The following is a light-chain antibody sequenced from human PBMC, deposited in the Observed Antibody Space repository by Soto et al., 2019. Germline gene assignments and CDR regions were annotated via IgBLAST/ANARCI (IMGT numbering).Light chain of an antibody. V-gene: IGLV2-14*01. CDR1: SSDVGGYNY. J-gene: IGLJ3*02. CDR2: EVS. Sequence: QSVLTQPASVSGSPGQCITISCTGTSSDVGGYNYVSWYQQHPGKAPKLMIYEVSNRPSGVSNRFSGSKSGNTASLTISGLQAEDEADYYCSSYTSSSTPWVFGGGTKLTVL. CDR3: SSYTSSSTPWV.